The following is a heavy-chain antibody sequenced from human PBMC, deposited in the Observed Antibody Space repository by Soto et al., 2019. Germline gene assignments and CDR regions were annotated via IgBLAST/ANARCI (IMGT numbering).Heavy chain of an antibody. V-gene: IGHV4-34*01. CDR3: ARGLNSYGYSDTYYYYMDV. CDR1: GGSFSGYY. Sequence: SETLSLTCAVYGGSFSGYYWSWIRQPPGKGLEWIGEINHSGSTNYNPSLKSRVTISVDTSKNQFSLKLSSVTAADTAVYYCARGLNSYGYSDTYYYYMDVWGKGTTVTVSS. D-gene: IGHD5-18*01. J-gene: IGHJ6*03. CDR2: INHSGST.